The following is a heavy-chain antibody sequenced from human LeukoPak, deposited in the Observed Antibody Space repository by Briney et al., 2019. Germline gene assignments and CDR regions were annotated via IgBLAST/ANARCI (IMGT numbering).Heavy chain of an antibody. V-gene: IGHV4-59*08. J-gene: IGHJ4*02. CDR3: ARHDTAMAPFDY. D-gene: IGHD5-18*01. Sequence: PSETLSLTCTVSGGSISSYYWSWLRQPPGKGLEWIGYIYYSGSTNYNPSLKSRVTISVDTSKNQFSLKLSSVTAADTAVYYCARHDTAMAPFDYWGQGTLVTVSS. CDR2: IYYSGST. CDR1: GGSISSYY.